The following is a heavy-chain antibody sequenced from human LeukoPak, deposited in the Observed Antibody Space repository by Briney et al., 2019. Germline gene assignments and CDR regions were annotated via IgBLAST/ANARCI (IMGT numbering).Heavy chain of an antibody. J-gene: IGHJ4*02. CDR1: GYTFTSYG. CDR3: ARDVLHRIHYDSSAYYPGSSY. CDR2: ISAYNAYT. D-gene: IGHD3-22*01. V-gene: IGHV1-18*01. Sequence: RWASVKVSCKASGYTFTSYGITWVRQAPGQGLEWMGWISAYNAYTYYAQKLQGRVTMTTDTSTSTAYMELRSLRSDDTAVYYCARDVLHRIHYDSSAYYPGSSYWGQGTLVTVSS.